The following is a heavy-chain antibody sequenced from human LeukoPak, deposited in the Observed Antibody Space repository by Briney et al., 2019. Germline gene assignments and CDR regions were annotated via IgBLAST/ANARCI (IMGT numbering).Heavy chain of an antibody. CDR2: IIPVLGIA. J-gene: IGHJ5*02. Sequence: SVKVSCKASGGTFSSYAISWVRQAPGQGLEWMGRIIPVLGIANYAQKFQGRVTITADKSTSTAYMELSSLRSEDTAVYYCARDLARTTVTLLPWGQGTLVTVSS. V-gene: IGHV1-69*04. CDR3: ARDLARTTVTLLP. D-gene: IGHD4-11*01. CDR1: GGTFSSYA.